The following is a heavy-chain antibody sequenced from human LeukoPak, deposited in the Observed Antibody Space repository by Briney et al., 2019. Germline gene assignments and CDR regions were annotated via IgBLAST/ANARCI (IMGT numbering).Heavy chain of an antibody. CDR1: GYKFTSFG. Sequence: ASVKVSCKASGYKFTSFGVSWVRHAPGQGLQWMGWISGYNGNTNFAQQFQGRVTMTTDTSTSTAYMELRSLRSDDTAVYYCARDSPYSSSSLGFDFWGQGTLVTVSS. D-gene: IGHD6-13*01. CDR2: ISGYNGNT. J-gene: IGHJ4*02. V-gene: IGHV1-18*01. CDR3: ARDSPYSSSSLGFDF.